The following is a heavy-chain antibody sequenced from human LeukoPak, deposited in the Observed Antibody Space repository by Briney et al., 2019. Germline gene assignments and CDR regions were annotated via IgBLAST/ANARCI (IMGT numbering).Heavy chain of an antibody. J-gene: IGHJ4*02. V-gene: IGHV3-21*01. CDR1: GFTFSSYS. D-gene: IGHD6-19*01. Sequence: GGSLRLSCAASGFTFSSYSMNWVRQAPGKGLGWVSSISSSSSYIYYADSVKGRFTISRDNSKNTLYLQMNSLRAEDTAVYYCARGLGYSSVWYVCNLDYWGQGALVSVSS. CDR3: ARGLGYSSVWYVCNLDY. CDR2: ISSSSSYI.